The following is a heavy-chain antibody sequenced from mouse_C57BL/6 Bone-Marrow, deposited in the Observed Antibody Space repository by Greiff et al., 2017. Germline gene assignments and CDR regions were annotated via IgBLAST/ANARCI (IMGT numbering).Heavy chain of an antibody. V-gene: IGHV1-42*01. CDR3: ARSWDRFAI. CDR2: INPSTGGT. D-gene: IGHD4-1*01. CDR1: GYSFTGYY. Sequence: VQLQQSGPELVKPGASVKISCKASGYSFTGYYMNWVKQSPEKSLEWIGEINPSTGGTTSNQKFKAKATLTVDKSSSTAYMQLKSLTAEDAAVYYCARSWDRFAIWGKGTLVTVSA. J-gene: IGHJ3*01.